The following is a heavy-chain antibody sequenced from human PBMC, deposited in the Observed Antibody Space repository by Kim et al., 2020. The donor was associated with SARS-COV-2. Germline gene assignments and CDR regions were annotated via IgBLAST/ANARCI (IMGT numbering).Heavy chain of an antibody. V-gene: IGHV3-23*01. Sequence: SVNGRFTISRDNSKNTLYLQMNSLRAEDTAVYYCAKVSCSGGSCYSGYNYWGQGTLVTVSS. D-gene: IGHD2-15*01. CDR3: AKVSCSGGSCYSGYNY. J-gene: IGHJ4*02.